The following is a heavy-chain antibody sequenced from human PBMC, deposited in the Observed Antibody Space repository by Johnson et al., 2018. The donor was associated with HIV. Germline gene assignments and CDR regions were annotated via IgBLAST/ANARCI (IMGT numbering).Heavy chain of an antibody. CDR3: ARSRGGSSEDAFDI. CDR2: IGTAGDT. D-gene: IGHD1-26*01. Sequence: MLLVESGGGLVQPGGSLRLSCAASGFTFSSYDMHWVRQATGKGLEWVSAIGTAGDTYYRGSVKGRFTISRENAKNSLYLQMNSLRAEDTAFYYCARSRGGSSEDAFDIWGQGTMVTVSS. V-gene: IGHV3-13*01. CDR1: GFTFSSYD. J-gene: IGHJ3*02.